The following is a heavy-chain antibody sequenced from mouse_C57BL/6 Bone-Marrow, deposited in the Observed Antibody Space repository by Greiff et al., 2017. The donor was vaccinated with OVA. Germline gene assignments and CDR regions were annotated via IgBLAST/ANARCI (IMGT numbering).Heavy chain of an antibody. J-gene: IGHJ4*01. CDR2: INYDGSST. CDR3: AREGVYDYCAIDD. D-gene: IGHD2-12*01. Sequence: EVKLMESEGGLVQPGSSMKLSCTASGFTFSDYYMAWVRQVPEKGLEWVANINYDGSSTYYLDSLKSRFTISRDNAKNILYLQMTSLTSEDTTTKYCAREGVYDYCAIDDWGKGTTVTVSS. CDR1: GFTFSDYY. V-gene: IGHV5-16*01.